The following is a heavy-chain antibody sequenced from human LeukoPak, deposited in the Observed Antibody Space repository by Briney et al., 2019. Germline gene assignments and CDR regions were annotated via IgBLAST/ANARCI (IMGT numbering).Heavy chain of an antibody. CDR2: ISYDGSNK. J-gene: IGHJ4*02. D-gene: IGHD1-26*01. Sequence: GGSLRLSCAASGFTFSSYGMHWVRQAPGKGLEWVAVISYDGSNKYYADSVKGRFTISRDNSKNTLYLQMNSLRAEDTAVYYCARDKKWTSGNFDYWGQGTLVTVSS. CDR1: GFTFSSYG. CDR3: ARDKKWTSGNFDY. V-gene: IGHV3-30*03.